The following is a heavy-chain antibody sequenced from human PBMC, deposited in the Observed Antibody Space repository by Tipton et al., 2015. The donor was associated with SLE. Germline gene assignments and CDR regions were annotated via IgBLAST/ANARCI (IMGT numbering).Heavy chain of an antibody. CDR2: IDHSGNT. D-gene: IGHD1-1*01. CDR3: ARGNSGFDY. Sequence: TLSLTCGVYGESLINYYWNWIRQSPGRGLEWIGEIDHSGNTSYHPSLKSRVTMSVDTSKNQFSLKLSSVTAADTAVYYCARGNSGFDYWGQGNLVTVSS. J-gene: IGHJ4*02. V-gene: IGHV4-34*01. CDR1: GESLINYY.